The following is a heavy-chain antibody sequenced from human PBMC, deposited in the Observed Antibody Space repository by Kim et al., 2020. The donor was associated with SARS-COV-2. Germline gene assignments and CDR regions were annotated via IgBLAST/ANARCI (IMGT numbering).Heavy chain of an antibody. CDR2: INHSGST. D-gene: IGHD4-17*01. J-gene: IGHJ4*02. Sequence: SETLSLTCAVYGGSFSGYYWSWIRQPPGKGLEWIGEINHSGSTNYNPSLKSRVTISVDTSKNQFSLKLSSVTAADTAVNYCARRGDYGRIDYWGQGTLVT. V-gene: IGHV4-34*01. CDR1: GGSFSGYY. CDR3: ARRGDYGRIDY.